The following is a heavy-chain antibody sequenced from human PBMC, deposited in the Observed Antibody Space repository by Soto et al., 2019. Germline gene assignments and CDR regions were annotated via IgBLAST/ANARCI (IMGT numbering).Heavy chain of an antibody. V-gene: IGHV4-31*03. CDR3: ARGVITFGGVIGFDY. CDR2: IYYSGST. Sequence: PSETLSLTCTVSGGSISSGGYYWSWIRQHPGKGLEWIGYIYYSGSTYYNPSLKSRVTISVDTSKNQFSLKLSSVTAADTAVYYCARGVITFGGVIGFDYWGQGTLVTVSS. D-gene: IGHD3-16*02. CDR1: GGSISSGGYY. J-gene: IGHJ4*02.